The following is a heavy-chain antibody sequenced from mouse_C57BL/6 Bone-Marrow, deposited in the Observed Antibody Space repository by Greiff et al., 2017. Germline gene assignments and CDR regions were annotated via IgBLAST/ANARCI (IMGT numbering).Heavy chain of an antibody. CDR2: ISSGGSYT. D-gene: IGHD1-1*01. Sequence: EVQGVESGGDLVKPGGSLKLSCAASGFTFSSYGMSWVRQTPDKRLEWVATISSGGSYTYYPDSVKGRFTISRDNAKNTLYLQMSSLKSEDTAMYYCARKEVGYAMDYWGQGTSVTVSS. CDR1: GFTFSSYG. J-gene: IGHJ4*01. CDR3: ARKEVGYAMDY. V-gene: IGHV5-6*01.